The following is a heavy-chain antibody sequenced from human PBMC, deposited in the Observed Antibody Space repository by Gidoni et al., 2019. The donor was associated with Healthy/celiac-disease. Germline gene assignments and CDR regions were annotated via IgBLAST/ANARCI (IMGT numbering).Heavy chain of an antibody. D-gene: IGHD3-16*01. Sequence: QLQLQESGPGLVKPSETLSLTCTGSGGPISSSSYYWGWIRQPPGKGLEWIGSIYYRGSTYYNPSLKSRVTISVDTSKNQFSLKLSSVTAADTAVYYCARHEGGDGGNWFDPWGQGTLVTVSS. V-gene: IGHV4-39*01. CDR3: ARHEGGDGGNWFDP. J-gene: IGHJ5*02. CDR2: IYYRGST. CDR1: GGPISSSSYY.